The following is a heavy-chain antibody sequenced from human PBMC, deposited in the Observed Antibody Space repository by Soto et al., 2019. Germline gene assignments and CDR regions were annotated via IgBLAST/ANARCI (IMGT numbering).Heavy chain of an antibody. V-gene: IGHV3-23*01. CDR1: GFTFSSYA. Sequence: EVQLLESGGGLVQPGGSLSLSCAASGFTFSSYAMSWVRQAPGKGLEWVSSIRGSGGSTNYADSVKGRFTISRDNSKNTLYLRMNSLRVEDTAVYYCAKAYSMTIFGVVIETPGDGFDIWGQGTMVTVSS. CDR3: AKAYSMTIFGVVIETPGDGFDI. D-gene: IGHD3-3*01. J-gene: IGHJ3*02. CDR2: IRGSGGST.